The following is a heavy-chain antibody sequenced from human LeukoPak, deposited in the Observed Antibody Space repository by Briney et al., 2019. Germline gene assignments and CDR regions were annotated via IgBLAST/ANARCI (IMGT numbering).Heavy chain of an antibody. Sequence: PGGSLRLSCAASGFTFSSYAMSWVRQAPGKGLGWVSAISGSGGSTYYADSVKGRFTISRDNSKNTLYLQMNSLRAEDTAVYYCAKKRITMIVVVSDFDYWGQGTLVTVSS. V-gene: IGHV3-23*01. J-gene: IGHJ4*02. CDR2: ISGSGGST. CDR1: GFTFSSYA. CDR3: AKKRITMIVVVSDFDY. D-gene: IGHD3-22*01.